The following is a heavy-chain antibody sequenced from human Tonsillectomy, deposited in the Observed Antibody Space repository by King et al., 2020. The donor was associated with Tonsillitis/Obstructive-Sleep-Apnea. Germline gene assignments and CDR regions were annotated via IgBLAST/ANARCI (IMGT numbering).Heavy chain of an antibody. J-gene: IGHJ4*02. CDR3: ARPGCSSTSCYGGGY. Sequence: VQLVESGAEVKKPGESLRISYKGSGYSFTSYWISWVRQMPGKGLEWMGRIDPSDSYTNYSPSFQGHVTISADKSISTAYLQWSSLKASDTAMYYCARPGCSSTSCYGGGYWGQGTLVTVSS. V-gene: IGHV5-10-1*01. CDR2: IDPSDSYT. CDR1: GYSFTSYW. D-gene: IGHD2-2*01.